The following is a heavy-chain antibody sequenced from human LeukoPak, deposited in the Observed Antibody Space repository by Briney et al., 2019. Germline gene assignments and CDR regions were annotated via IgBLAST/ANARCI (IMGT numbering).Heavy chain of an antibody. Sequence: SETLSLTCTVSGGSISSSSYYWGWIRQPPGQGLEWIGSIYYSGSTYYNPSLKSRVTISVDTSKNQFSLKLSSVTAADTAVYYCARDRHNSGYPDYWGQGTLVTVSS. J-gene: IGHJ4*02. CDR1: GGSISSSSYY. D-gene: IGHD5-12*01. CDR3: ARDRHNSGYPDY. V-gene: IGHV4-39*07. CDR2: IYYSGST.